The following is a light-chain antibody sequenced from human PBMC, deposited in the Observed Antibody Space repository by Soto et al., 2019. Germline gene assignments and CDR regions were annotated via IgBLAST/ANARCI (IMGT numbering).Light chain of an antibody. CDR1: SSDVGAYNY. Sequence: QSVLTQPHSVSGSPGQSVTISCTGTSSDVGAYNYVSWYQQHPGKVPKLMIYDVSRRPSGVPDRFSGSKSGNTASLTISGLQADDEADYYCCSYAGSYTVVFGGGTKLTVL. V-gene: IGLV2-11*01. CDR2: DVS. CDR3: CSYAGSYTVV. J-gene: IGLJ3*02.